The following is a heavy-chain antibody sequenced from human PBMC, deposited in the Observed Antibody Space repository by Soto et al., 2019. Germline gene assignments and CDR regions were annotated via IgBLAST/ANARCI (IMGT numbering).Heavy chain of an antibody. J-gene: IGHJ5*02. D-gene: IGHD6-6*01. V-gene: IGHV3-30*18. CDR1: GFTFSSYG. Sequence: QVQVVESGGGGVQPGRSLRLSCAASGFTFSSYGMHWVRQAPGKGLEWVAIISWDGNNKYYADSVKGRFTISRDSSKNTLFLQMNSLRAEDTAVYYCAKGGSSSARYFDRWGQGTLVTVSS. CDR3: AKGGSSSARYFDR. CDR2: ISWDGNNK.